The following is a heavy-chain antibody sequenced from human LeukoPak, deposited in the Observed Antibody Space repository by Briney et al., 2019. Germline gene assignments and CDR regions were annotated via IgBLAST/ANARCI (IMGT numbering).Heavy chain of an antibody. D-gene: IGHD1-1*01. CDR2: FDPEDGET. J-gene: IGHJ5*02. Sequence: ASVKVSCKVSGYTLTELSMHWLRQAPGKGLEWMGGFDPEDGETIYAQKFQGRVTMTEDTSTDTAYMELSSLRSADTAVYYCATYSRHNWNDDGGGFDPWGQGTLVTVSS. CDR3: ATYSRHNWNDDGGGFDP. CDR1: GYTLTELS. V-gene: IGHV1-24*01.